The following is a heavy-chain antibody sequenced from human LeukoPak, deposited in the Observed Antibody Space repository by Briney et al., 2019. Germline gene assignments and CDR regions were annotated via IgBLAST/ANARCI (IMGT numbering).Heavy chain of an antibody. CDR1: GGSISGSSYY. V-gene: IGHV4-61*01. CDR2: IYYSGST. Sequence: SETLSLTCTVSGGSISGSSYYWSWIRQPPGKGLEWIGYIYYSGSTNYNPSLKSRVTISVDTSKNQFSLKLSSVTAADTAVYYCARSPYYDFWSGYSNWFDPWGQGTLVTVSS. D-gene: IGHD3-3*01. J-gene: IGHJ5*02. CDR3: ARSPYYDFWSGYSNWFDP.